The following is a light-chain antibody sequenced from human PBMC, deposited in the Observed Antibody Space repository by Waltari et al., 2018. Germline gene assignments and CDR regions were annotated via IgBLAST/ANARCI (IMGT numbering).Light chain of an antibody. CDR1: QTVNTD. CDR2: AAS. V-gene: IGKV3-11*01. J-gene: IGKJ1*01. CDR3: QQRYYWPPWS. Sequence: EIVLTQSPATLSVSPGETATLSCRASQTVNTDLAWYQQKPGQAPRLLISAASNRVPGIPARFSGSGSGTDFTLTISSLELEDVAVYYCQQRYYWPPWSFGQGTKVEIK.